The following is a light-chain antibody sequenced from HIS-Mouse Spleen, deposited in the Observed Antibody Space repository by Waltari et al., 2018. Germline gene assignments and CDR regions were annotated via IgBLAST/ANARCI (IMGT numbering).Light chain of an antibody. Sequence: SYELTQPLSVSVALGQTARITRGGHNLGSKNGHWYQQKPGQAPVLVIYRDSNRPSGIPERFSGSNSGNTATLTISRAQAGDEADYYCQVWDSSTVVFGGGTKLTVL. V-gene: IGLV3-9*01. CDR1: NLGSKN. CDR3: QVWDSSTVV. CDR2: RDS. J-gene: IGLJ2*01.